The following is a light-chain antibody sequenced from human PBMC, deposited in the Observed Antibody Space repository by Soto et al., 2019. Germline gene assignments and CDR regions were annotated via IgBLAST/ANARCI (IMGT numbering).Light chain of an antibody. V-gene: IGKV3-20*01. CDR2: GAS. J-gene: IGKJ4*01. CDR1: QSVSSSY. Sequence: EIELTQSPGTLSLSPGERATLSCRASQSVSSSYLAWYQQKPGQAPRLLIYGASSRATGIPDRFSGSGSGTDFTLTISRLEPEDFAVYYCQQYGSSPLLTFGGGTKVDIK. CDR3: QQYGSSPLLT.